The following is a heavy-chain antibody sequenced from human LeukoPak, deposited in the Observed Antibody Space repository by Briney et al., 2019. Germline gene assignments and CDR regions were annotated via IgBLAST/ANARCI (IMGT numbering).Heavy chain of an antibody. CDR2: IYYSGST. V-gene: IGHV4-59*01. J-gene: IGHJ2*01. CDR3: ARHFPGGYWNFDL. D-gene: IGHD3-16*01. Sequence: KASETLSLTCTVSGGSISSYYWSWIRQPPGKGLEWIGHIYYSGSTSYNPSLKSRVTISVDTSKNQFSLKLSSVTAAGTAVYYCARHFPGGYWNFDLWGRGPLVTVPS. CDR1: GGSISSYY.